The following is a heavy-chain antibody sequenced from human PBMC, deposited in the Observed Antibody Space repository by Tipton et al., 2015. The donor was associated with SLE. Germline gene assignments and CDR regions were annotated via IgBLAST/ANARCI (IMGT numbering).Heavy chain of an antibody. CDR3: ARGSRWFDDFWSGYPLGNWFDP. V-gene: IGHV4-38-2*02. CDR1: GSSISSAYY. CDR2: IYHSGTT. Sequence: TLSFTCTVSGSSISSAYYWGWIRQTPGKGLEWIGNIYHSGTTKYNPSLKSRLTMSVDTSKNQFSLELTSVIAADTAMYFCARGSRWFDDFWSGYPLGNWFDPWGQGTLVTVSS. D-gene: IGHD3-3*01. J-gene: IGHJ5*02.